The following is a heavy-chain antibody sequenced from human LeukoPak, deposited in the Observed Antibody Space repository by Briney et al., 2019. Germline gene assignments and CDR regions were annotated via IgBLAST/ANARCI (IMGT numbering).Heavy chain of an antibody. Sequence: GGSLRLSCAASGFTFSSYGMHWVRQAPGKGLEWVAVIWYDGSNKYYADSVKGRSTISRDNSKNTLYLQMNSLRAEDTAVYYCARGHSSSWSYYYGMDVWGKGTTVTVSS. V-gene: IGHV3-33*01. J-gene: IGHJ6*04. D-gene: IGHD6-13*01. CDR1: GFTFSSYG. CDR2: IWYDGSNK. CDR3: ARGHSSSWSYYYGMDV.